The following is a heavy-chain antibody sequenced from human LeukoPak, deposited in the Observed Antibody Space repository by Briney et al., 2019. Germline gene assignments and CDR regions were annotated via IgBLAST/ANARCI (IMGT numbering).Heavy chain of an antibody. D-gene: IGHD3-9*01. CDR1: GFTFSDYY. J-gene: IGHJ6*02. CDR2: ISWNSGSI. CDR3: AKGRLAIAGGMDV. Sequence: GGSLRLSCAASGFTFSDYYMSWIRQAPGKGLEWVSGISWNSGSIGYADSVKGRFTISRDNAKNSLYLQMNSLRAEDTALYYCAKGRLAIAGGMDVWGQGTTVTVSS. V-gene: IGHV3-9*01.